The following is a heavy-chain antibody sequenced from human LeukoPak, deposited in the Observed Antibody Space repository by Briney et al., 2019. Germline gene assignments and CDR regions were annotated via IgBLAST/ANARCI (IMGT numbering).Heavy chain of an antibody. Sequence: GASVKVSCKASGYTFTGYYMHWVRQAPGQGLEWMGWINPNSGGTNYAQKFQGRVTMTRDTSISTAYMELSRLRSDDTAVYYCARAQGGIAAHDAFDIWGQGTMVTVSS. CDR2: INPNSGGT. D-gene: IGHD6-25*01. V-gene: IGHV1-2*02. CDR3: ARAQGGIAAHDAFDI. J-gene: IGHJ3*02. CDR1: GYTFTGYY.